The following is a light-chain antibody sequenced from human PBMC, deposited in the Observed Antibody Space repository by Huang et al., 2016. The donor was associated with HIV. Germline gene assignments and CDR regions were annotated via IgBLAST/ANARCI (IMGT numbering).Light chain of an antibody. Sequence: DIQMTQSPSSLSASVGDRVTITCRASQGIRNYLAWYQQKPGKVPKHLIYGASTLQLGVPSRFSGSGSGTDFTLTISSLQREDVATYYCQKYDGAPLTFGQGTKVEIK. CDR1: QGIRNY. CDR2: GAS. V-gene: IGKV1-27*01. J-gene: IGKJ1*01. CDR3: QKYDGAPLT.